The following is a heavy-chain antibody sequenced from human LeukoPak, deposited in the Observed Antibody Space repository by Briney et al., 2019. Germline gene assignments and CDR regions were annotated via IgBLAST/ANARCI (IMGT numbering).Heavy chain of an antibody. CDR1: GFTFSSYS. V-gene: IGHV3-21*01. D-gene: IGHD3-22*01. J-gene: IGHJ6*02. Sequence: GGSLRLSCAASGFTFSSYSMNWVRQAPGKGLEWVSSISSNSNYIYYADSVKGRFTISRDNAKNSLYLQMNSLRAEDTAVYYCARIRDYYGSSGYSYGYCGMDVWGQGTTVTVSS. CDR2: ISSNSNYI. CDR3: ARIRDYYGSSGYSYGYCGMDV.